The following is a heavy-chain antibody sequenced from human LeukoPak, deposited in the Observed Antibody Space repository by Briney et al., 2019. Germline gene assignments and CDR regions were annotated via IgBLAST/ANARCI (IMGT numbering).Heavy chain of an antibody. CDR1: GLPFKNYG. CDR2: IYYDGRDK. J-gene: IGHJ4*02. CDR3: ATDLSLSYFDY. Sequence: GTSLRLSCAASGLPFKNYGMHWVRQAPAKGLEWVSIIYYDGRDKYYADSVKGRFTVSRDNSKNTLYLQMNSLRDEDTAVYYCATDLSLSYFDYWGQGTLVTVSS. V-gene: IGHV3-33*01.